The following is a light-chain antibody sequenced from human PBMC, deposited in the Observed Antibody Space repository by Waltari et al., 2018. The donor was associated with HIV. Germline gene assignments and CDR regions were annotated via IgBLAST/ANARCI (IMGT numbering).Light chain of an antibody. J-gene: IGKJ2*01. V-gene: IGKV3-20*01. CDR3: QQYGTSPYT. CDR1: RSVSSNY. Sequence: ENVLTQSPGTLSLSPGERATLSCRASRSVSSNYLTWYQQRPGQAPRTLIYAASTRATAIPDRFSGSGSGTDFTLTISRLEPEDFAVYYCQQYGTSPYTFGQGTKVEI. CDR2: AAS.